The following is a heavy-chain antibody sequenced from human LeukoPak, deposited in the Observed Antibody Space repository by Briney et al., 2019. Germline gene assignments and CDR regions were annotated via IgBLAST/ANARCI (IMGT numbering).Heavy chain of an antibody. Sequence: GGSLGHSRADSGFTLFNKDVSSVCQAPGKGLEWVSVLYRDGNTKYADSVQGRFTISRDNSKNTLYLDMNSLSPDDTAVYYCARGVEALAVNVIASWGQGTLVTVSS. D-gene: IGHD1-1*01. V-gene: IGHV3-53*01. CDR3: ARGVEALAVNVIAS. CDR1: GFTLFNKD. J-gene: IGHJ4*02. CDR2: LYRDGNT.